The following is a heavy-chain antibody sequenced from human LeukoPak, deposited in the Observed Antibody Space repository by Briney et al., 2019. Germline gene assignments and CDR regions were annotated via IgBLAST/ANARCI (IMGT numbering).Heavy chain of an antibody. Sequence: GGSLRLSCAASGFTFSSYDMHWVRQATGKGLEWVSAIGTAGDTYYPGSVKGRFTISRDNSKNTLYLQMNSLRAEDTAVYYCAKDTDDFWSGYQGYYFDYWGQGTLVTVSS. J-gene: IGHJ4*02. CDR1: GFTFSSYD. V-gene: IGHV3-13*01. CDR3: AKDTDDFWSGYQGYYFDY. CDR2: IGTAGDT. D-gene: IGHD3-3*01.